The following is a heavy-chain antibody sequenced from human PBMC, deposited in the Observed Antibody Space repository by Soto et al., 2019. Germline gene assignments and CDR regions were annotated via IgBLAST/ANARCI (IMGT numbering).Heavy chain of an antibody. CDR2: IYPGDSDT. CDR1: GYSFTSYW. V-gene: IGHV5-51*01. Sequence: PGESLKISCKGSGYSFTSYWIGWVRQMPGKGLEWMGIIYPGDSDTRYSPSFQGQVTISADKSISTAYLQWSSLKASDTAMYYCASIEGYCSGGSCYSSPARGHFQHWGQRTLVTVSS. J-gene: IGHJ1*01. CDR3: ASIEGYCSGGSCYSSPARGHFQH. D-gene: IGHD2-15*01.